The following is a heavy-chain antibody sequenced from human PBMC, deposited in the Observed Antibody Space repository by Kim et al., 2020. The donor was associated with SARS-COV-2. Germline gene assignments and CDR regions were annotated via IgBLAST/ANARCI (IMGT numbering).Heavy chain of an antibody. J-gene: IGHJ5*02. V-gene: IGHV4-34*01. CDR3: ARAQIVPSAYYDLWRIYYSSWSDP. CDR2: ISHSGST. Sequence: SETLSLTCAVNDGSFSGYHWSWIRQPPGKGLEWIGEISHSGSTNYNPSLKSRVTISVDTSKNQFSLNLSSVTAADTAVYYCARAQIVPSAYYDLWRIYYSSWSDPWRQGTVVTVPS. CDR1: DGSFSGYH. D-gene: IGHD3-3*01.